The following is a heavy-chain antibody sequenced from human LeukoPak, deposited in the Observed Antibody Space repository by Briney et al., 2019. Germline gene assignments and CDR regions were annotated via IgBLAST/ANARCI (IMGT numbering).Heavy chain of an antibody. CDR2: ICDKGHT. J-gene: IGHJ4*02. CDR3: ATGRDPYKTGH. CDR1: GGSFSPAH. Sequence: SQTLSLTCTFSGGSFSPAHWSWIRQPPGKGLEWIGVICDKGHTDYNPSLKSRVTISVDTAKRQFSLKLTSLAAADTAVYYCATGRDPYKTGHWGQGTLVTVSS. V-gene: IGHV4-59*01. D-gene: IGHD3-10*01.